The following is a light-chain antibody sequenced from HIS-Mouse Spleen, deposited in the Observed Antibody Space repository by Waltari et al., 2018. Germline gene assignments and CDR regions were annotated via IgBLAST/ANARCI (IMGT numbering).Light chain of an antibody. CDR3: YSTDSSGNHRV. V-gene: IGLV3-10*01. J-gene: IGLJ2*01. CDR2: EDS. CDR1: ALPKKY. Sequence: SYELTQPPSVSVSPGQTARITCSGDALPKKYAYWYQQKSGQAPVLVIYEDSKRPPGIPGRFSCPSSGTMATLTISGAQVEDEADYYCYSTDSSGNHRVFGGGTKLTVL.